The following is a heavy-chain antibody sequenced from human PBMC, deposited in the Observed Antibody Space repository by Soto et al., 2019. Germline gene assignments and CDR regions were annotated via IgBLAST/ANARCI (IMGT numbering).Heavy chain of an antibody. Sequence: ETLSLTCTVSGGPVSTGMKYWGWVRQPPGKALEFIGYMYKTGETLLNSSLKSRVTLSMETSKNQFSLTLRSVTAADTAVYFCMKAHESGDFLGMSVWGPGTTVT. CDR1: GGPVSTGMKY. D-gene: IGHD3-10*01. CDR2: MYKTGET. CDR3: MKAHESGDFLGMSV. J-gene: IGHJ6*02. V-gene: IGHV4-61*01.